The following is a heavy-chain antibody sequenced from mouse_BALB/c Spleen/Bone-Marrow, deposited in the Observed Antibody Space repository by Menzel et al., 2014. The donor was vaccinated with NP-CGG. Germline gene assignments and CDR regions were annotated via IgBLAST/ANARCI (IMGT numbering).Heavy chain of an antibody. CDR1: GFSLTSYG. CDR3: ARGSYYEGAMDY. CDR2: IWAGGST. Sequence: VKVVESGPGLVAPSQSLSITCTVSGFSLTSYGVHWVRQPPGKVLEWLGVIWAGGSTNYNSALMSRLSISKDNSKSQVFLKMNSLQTDDTAMYYCARGSYYEGAMDYWGQGTSVTASS. V-gene: IGHV2-9*02. J-gene: IGHJ4*01. D-gene: IGHD1-1*01.